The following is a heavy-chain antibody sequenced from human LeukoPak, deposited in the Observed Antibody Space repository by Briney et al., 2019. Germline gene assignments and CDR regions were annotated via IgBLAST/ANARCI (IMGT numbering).Heavy chain of an antibody. Sequence: WVRQAPGQGLEWIGEIHHNGTRNYNPSLKSRVTISADTFKNHFSLIVTSLTAADTAVYYCAAAPILRGEGGEHYKYGMDVWGQGTTVIVSS. CDR2: IHHNGTR. J-gene: IGHJ6*02. V-gene: IGHV4/OR15-8*01. D-gene: IGHD2-2*02. CDR3: AAAPILRGEGGEHYKYGMDV.